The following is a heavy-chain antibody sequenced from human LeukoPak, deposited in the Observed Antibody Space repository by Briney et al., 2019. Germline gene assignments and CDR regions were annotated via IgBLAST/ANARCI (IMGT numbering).Heavy chain of an antibody. J-gene: IGHJ4*02. CDR1: GFTFSSYA. CDR2: VSGSGGST. CDR3: AKASGTVTTLYYFDY. Sequence: PGGSLRLSCAASGFTFSSYAMHWVRQAPGKGLEWVSAVSGSGGSTYSADSVKDRFTISRDNSKNTLYQQINSLRAEDTAVYYCAKASGTVTTLYYFDYWGQGTLVTVSS. D-gene: IGHD4-17*01. V-gene: IGHV3-23*01.